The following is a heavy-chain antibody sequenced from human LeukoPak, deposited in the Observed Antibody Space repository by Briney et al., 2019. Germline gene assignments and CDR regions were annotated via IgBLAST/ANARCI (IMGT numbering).Heavy chain of an antibody. V-gene: IGHV4-39*07. D-gene: IGHD5-18*01. J-gene: IGHJ4*02. CDR2: LSSSGST. CDR1: GASISSSIHY. CDR3: ARGWGTAMVEIDY. Sequence: PSETLSLTCTVSGASISSSIHYWGWFRQPPGKGLEWIGTLSSSGSTNYNPSLKSRVAISVDTSKNQFSLKLSSVTAADTAVYYCARGWGTAMVEIDYWGQGTLVTVSS.